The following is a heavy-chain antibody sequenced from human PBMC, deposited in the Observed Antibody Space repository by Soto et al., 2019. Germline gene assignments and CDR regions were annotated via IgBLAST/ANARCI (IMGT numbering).Heavy chain of an antibody. CDR1: GFTFSSYA. CDR3: AKRGGDYDSRYHYYMDV. Sequence: EVQVLESGGGLVQPGGSLRLSCAASGFTFSSYAMNWVRQSPGKGLEWVGSIRGSGSSAYYPDSVEGRFTISRDNSKNALYLPMNSLRAEDTAVYYCAKRGGDYDSRYHYYMDVCGKGTTVTVS. J-gene: IGHJ6*03. CDR2: IRGSGSSA. V-gene: IGHV3-23*01. D-gene: IGHD3-16*01.